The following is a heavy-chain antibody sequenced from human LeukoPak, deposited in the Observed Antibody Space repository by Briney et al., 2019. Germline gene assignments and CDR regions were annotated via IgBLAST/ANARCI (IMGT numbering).Heavy chain of an antibody. J-gene: IGHJ4*02. CDR3: ARKGGHFDY. CDR2: IYYNGST. CDR1: GGSISYYY. V-gene: IGHV4-59*01. Sequence: SETLSLTCTVSGGSISYYYWSWIRQSPGKGLEWIGYIYYNGSTNYNPSLKSRVTISVDMSKNQFSLKATSVTAADTAIYYCARKGGHFDYWGQGTLVTVSS. D-gene: IGHD2-15*01.